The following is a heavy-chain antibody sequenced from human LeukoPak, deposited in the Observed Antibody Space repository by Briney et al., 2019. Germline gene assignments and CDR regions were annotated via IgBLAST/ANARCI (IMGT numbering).Heavy chain of an antibody. CDR1: GGTFSSYA. D-gene: IGHD5-12*01. CDR3: AGPTLRIVATDAFDI. J-gene: IGHJ3*02. CDR2: IIPILGIA. V-gene: IGHV1-69*04. Sequence: ASVKVSCKASGGTFSSYAISWVRQAPGQGLEWMGRIIPILGIANYAQKFQGRVTITADKSTSTAYMELSSLRSEDTAVYYCAGPTLRIVATDAFDIWGQGTMVTVSS.